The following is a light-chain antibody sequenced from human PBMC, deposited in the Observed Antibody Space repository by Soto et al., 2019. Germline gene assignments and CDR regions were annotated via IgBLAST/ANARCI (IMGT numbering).Light chain of an antibody. Sequence: QSALTQPASVSGSPGQSITISCTGTSSDVGGYNYVSWYQQHPGKAPKLMIYDVSNRPSGVSNRFSGSKSGTTASLTISGIQAEDEADYYCSSYTSSSTPLFVFGTGTKLTVL. V-gene: IGLV2-14*01. J-gene: IGLJ1*01. CDR2: DVS. CDR1: SSDVGGYNY. CDR3: SSYTSSSTPLFV.